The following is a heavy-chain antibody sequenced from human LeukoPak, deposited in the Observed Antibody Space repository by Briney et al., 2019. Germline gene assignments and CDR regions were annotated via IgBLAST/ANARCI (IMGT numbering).Heavy chain of an antibody. J-gene: IGHJ5*02. CDR1: GGSISSSSYY. V-gene: IGHV4-39*01. D-gene: IGHD3-3*01. CDR3: ARGSTSFGVVPFDP. Sequence: SETLSLTCTVSGGSISSSSYYWGWIRQPPGKGLEWIGSIYYSGSTYYNPSLKSRVTISVDTSKNQFSLKLSSVTAADTAVYYCARGSTSFGVVPFDPWGQGTLVTVSS. CDR2: IYYSGST.